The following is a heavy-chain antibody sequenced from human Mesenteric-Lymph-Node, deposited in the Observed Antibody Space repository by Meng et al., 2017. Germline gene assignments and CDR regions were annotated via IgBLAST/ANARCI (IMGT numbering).Heavy chain of an antibody. D-gene: IGHD2-2*02. V-gene: IGHV1-2*02. CDR1: GYTFTDYY. Sequence: ASVKVSCKASGYTFTDYYIHWVRQAPGQGLEWMGWINPNSGGTKFAQNFQGRVTMTRDTSISTAYMELSRLRSDDTAVYYCARVFGLGAGYCSSTSCYNYGMDVWGQGTTVTVSS. CDR2: INPNSGGT. CDR3: ARVFGLGAGYCSSTSCYNYGMDV. J-gene: IGHJ6*02.